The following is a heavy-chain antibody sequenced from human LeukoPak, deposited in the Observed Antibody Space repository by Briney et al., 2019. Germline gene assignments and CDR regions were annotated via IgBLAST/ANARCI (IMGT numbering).Heavy chain of an antibody. CDR2: IYYSGST. J-gene: IGHJ4*02. CDR1: GGSISSSSYY. Sequence: PSETLSLTCTVSGGSISSSSYYWGWIRQHPGKGLEWIGYIYYSGSTYYNPSLKSRVTISVDTSKNQFSLKLSSVTAADTAVYYCARDSRYRRYDSSGYYAAAYFDYWGQGTLVTVSS. CDR3: ARDSRYRRYDSSGYYAAAYFDY. D-gene: IGHD3-22*01. V-gene: IGHV4-31*03.